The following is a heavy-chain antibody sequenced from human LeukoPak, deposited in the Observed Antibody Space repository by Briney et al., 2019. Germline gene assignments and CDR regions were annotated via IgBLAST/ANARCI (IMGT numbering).Heavy chain of an antibody. J-gene: IGHJ4*02. CDR1: GDSIRSSRYY. CDR2: IYYSGST. V-gene: IGHV4-39*07. Sequence: SETLSLTCTVFGDSIRSSRYYWGWIRQPPGKGLEWIGSIYYSGSTYYNPSLKSRVTISVDTSKNQFSLKLSSVTAADTAVYYCARGPSYYYESSGYSLFDYWGQGTLVTVSS. D-gene: IGHD3-22*01. CDR3: ARGPSYYYESSGYSLFDY.